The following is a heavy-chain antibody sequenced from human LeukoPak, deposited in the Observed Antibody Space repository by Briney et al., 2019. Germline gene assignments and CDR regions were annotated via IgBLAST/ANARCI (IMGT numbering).Heavy chain of an antibody. D-gene: IGHD5-18*01. CDR3: ARTLRGYSYGIPFYY. J-gene: IGHJ4*02. V-gene: IGHV4-39*07. CDR2: SSYSGST. Sequence: SETLTLLCSVSVDFICSWSYYWGRIPKAPGEGLERLGSSSYSGSTYYNPYLKCRVTISVDTSKNQFSLKLSSVAAADTAVYYCARTLRGYSYGIPFYYWGQGTLVTVSS. CDR1: VDFICSWSYY.